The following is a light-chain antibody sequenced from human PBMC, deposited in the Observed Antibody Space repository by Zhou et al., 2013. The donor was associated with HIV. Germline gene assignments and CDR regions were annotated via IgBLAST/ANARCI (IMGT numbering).Light chain of an antibody. J-gene: IGKJ4*01. Sequence: IRMTQSPSSFSASTGDRVTVSCRASQDISTYVAWYQQKLGKTPRLLIYAASTLQSGVPSRFSGTGSGTDFTLTISCLQSEDFATYYCQQFNNYPLTFGGGTKVEIK. V-gene: IGKV1-8*01. CDR1: QDISTY. CDR3: QQFNNYPLT. CDR2: AAS.